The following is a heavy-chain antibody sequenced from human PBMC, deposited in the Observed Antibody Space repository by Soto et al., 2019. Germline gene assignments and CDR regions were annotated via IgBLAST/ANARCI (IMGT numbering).Heavy chain of an antibody. CDR3: ARGGMVPRWLQSQNYYYYCMDV. D-gene: IGHD5-12*01. CDR1: GGTFSSYA. CDR2: IIPIFGTA. Sequence: QVQLVQSGAEVKKPGSSVKVSCKASGGTFSSYAISWVRQAPGQGLEWMGGIIPIFGTANYAQKFQGRVTIPADEATSTAYMELSSLRSEDTAVYYCARGGMVPRWLQSQNYYYYCMDVWGQGTTVTVSS. V-gene: IGHV1-69*01. J-gene: IGHJ6*02.